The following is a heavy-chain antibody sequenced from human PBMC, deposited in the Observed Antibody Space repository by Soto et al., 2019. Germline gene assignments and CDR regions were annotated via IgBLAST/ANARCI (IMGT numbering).Heavy chain of an antibody. J-gene: IGHJ4*02. CDR1: GGTLSTST. CDR3: ARDSPIGSTYSGYDAIDS. CDR2: TIPILDVA. V-gene: IGHV1-69*04. Sequence: ASVKVSCKASGGTLSTSTFAWVRQAPGQGLEWMGRTIPILDVADYAQDFQGRVTITADKSTSTAYMELTSLTSKDTAVYYCARDSPIGSTYSGYDAIDSWGQGTLVTVSS. D-gene: IGHD5-12*01.